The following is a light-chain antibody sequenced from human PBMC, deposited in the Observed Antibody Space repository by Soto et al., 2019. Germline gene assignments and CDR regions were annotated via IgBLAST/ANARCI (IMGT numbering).Light chain of an antibody. CDR1: QSVSSN. CDR2: GAS. Sequence: EIVMTQSPATLSVSPGERATLSCRASQSVSSNLAWYQQKPGQAPRLLIYGASTRATGIPARFSGSGSGTEFTLTISSLQSEDFAVYYCQQYGSSPPTFGQGTKVDIK. J-gene: IGKJ1*01. CDR3: QQYGSSPPT. V-gene: IGKV3-15*01.